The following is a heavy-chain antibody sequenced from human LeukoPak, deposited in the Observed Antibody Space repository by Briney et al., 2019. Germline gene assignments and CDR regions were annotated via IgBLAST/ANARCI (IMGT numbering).Heavy chain of an antibody. CDR1: GFTFSDFY. J-gene: IGHJ3*02. CDR2: ISGSALTI. CDR3: ARVGSYYYDSSGYEDAFDI. V-gene: IGHV3-11*01. D-gene: IGHD3-22*01. Sequence: GGSLRLSCAASGFTFSDFYMTWIRQAPGKGLEWISYISGSALTIYYSDSVKGRFTISRDNAKNSLYLQMNSLRADDTAVYYCARVGSYYYDSSGYEDAFDIWGQGTMVTVSS.